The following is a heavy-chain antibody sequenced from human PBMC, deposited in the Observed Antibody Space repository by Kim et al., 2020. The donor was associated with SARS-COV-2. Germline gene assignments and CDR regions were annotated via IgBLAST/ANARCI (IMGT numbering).Heavy chain of an antibody. CDR3: ARELSGSGSYDY. V-gene: IGHV3-33*01. Sequence: YADPVTGRFPLSRDNSKNILYLQVNSLRAGETAVYYCARELSGSGSYDYWGQGTLVTVSS. D-gene: IGHD3-10*01. J-gene: IGHJ4*02.